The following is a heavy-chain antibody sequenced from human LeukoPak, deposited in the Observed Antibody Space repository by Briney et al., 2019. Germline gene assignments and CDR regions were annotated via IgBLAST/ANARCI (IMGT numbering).Heavy chain of an antibody. CDR2: INPNSGGT. CDR1: GYTFTGYY. Sequence: ASVKVSCKASGYTFTGYYMHWVRQAPGQGLEWMGRINPNSGGTNYAQKFQGRVTMTRDTSISTAYMELSRLRSDDTAVYYCARVPYYDFWSGYLYGMDVWGQGTTVTVSS. CDR3: ARVPYYDFWSGYLYGMDV. D-gene: IGHD3-3*01. J-gene: IGHJ6*02. V-gene: IGHV1-2*06.